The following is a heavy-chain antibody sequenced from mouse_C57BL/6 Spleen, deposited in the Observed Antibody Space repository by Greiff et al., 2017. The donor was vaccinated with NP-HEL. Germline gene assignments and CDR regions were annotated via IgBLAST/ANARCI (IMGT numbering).Heavy chain of an antibody. CDR3: ARDLYYGSSHWYFDV. Sequence: EVMLVESGGGLVKPGGSLKLSCAASGFTFSSYAMSWVRQTPEKRLEWVATISDGGSYTYYPDNVKGRFTISRDNAKNNLYLQMSHLKSEDTAMYYCARDLYYGSSHWYFDVWGTGTTVTVSS. CDR1: GFTFSSYA. J-gene: IGHJ1*03. CDR2: ISDGGSYT. D-gene: IGHD1-1*01. V-gene: IGHV5-4*01.